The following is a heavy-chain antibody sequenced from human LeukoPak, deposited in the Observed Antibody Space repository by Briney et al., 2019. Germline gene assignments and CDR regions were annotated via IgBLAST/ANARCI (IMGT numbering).Heavy chain of an antibody. D-gene: IGHD3-22*01. CDR3: VALYYYDSSGYVLSDYGMDV. CDR1: GFTFSGST. J-gene: IGHJ6*02. V-gene: IGHV3-73*01. Sequence: PGGSLRLSCAASGFTFSGSTIHWVRQASEKGLEWVGRIRSKTNSYATAYAASVKGRFTISRDDSKNTAYLQMNSLKTEDTAVYYCVALYYYDSSGYVLSDYGMDVWGQGTTVTVSS. CDR2: IRSKTNSYAT.